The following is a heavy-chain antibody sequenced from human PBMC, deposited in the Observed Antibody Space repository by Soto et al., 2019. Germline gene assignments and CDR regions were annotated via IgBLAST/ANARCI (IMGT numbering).Heavy chain of an antibody. CDR1: GGSISSSSYY. Sequence: PSETLSLTCTVSGGSISSSSYYWGWIRQPPGKGLEWIGSIYYSGSTYYNPSLKSRVTISVDTSKNQFSLKLSSVTAADTAVYYCASRERITMIVVADDAFDIWGQGTMVT. J-gene: IGHJ3*02. CDR2: IYYSGST. D-gene: IGHD3-22*01. V-gene: IGHV4-39*01. CDR3: ASRERITMIVVADDAFDI.